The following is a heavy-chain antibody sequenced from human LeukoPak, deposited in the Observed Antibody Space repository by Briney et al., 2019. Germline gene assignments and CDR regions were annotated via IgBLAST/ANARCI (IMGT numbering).Heavy chain of an antibody. D-gene: IGHD3-22*01. Sequence: GASVTVSCTASGYTFTTYPINWVRQAPGQGLEWMGWIDTNIGSPTYAQGLTGRFVFSLDTSVSTAFLQINSLKAEDAALYFCVRGIDTTGYFNYWGQGTLVTVSS. V-gene: IGHV7-4-1*02. CDR2: IDTNIGSP. CDR3: VRGIDTTGYFNY. J-gene: IGHJ4*02. CDR1: GYTFTTYP.